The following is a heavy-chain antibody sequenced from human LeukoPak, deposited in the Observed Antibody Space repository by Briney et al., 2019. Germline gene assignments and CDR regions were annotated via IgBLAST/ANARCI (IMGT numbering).Heavy chain of an antibody. CDR2: IYYSGIT. CDR3: ARRNHYYSYSIAV. CDR1: GGSISSGTYY. Sequence: SETLSLTCTVSGGSISSGTYYWGWIRQPPGKGLEWIGSIYYSGITYYTPSLKSRVTISVHTSRNEFSLKFRSVTAAERARYYCARRNHYYSYSIAVWAKGPRSPSP. V-gene: IGHV4-39*01. J-gene: IGHJ6*03.